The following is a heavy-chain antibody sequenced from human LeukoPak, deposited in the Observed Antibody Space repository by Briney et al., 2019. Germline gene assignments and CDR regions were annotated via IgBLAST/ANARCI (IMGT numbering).Heavy chain of an antibody. V-gene: IGHV4-4*07. Sequence: KPSETLSLTCTVSGGSISSDYWCWSRQPPAKGLEWIGHIYTCWSTNYNPTLTGRVTMSSDTSKNQFSLRLTSVTAADTAVYDCARVGLSSRGYYYYMDVWGRGTTVTVSS. CDR1: GGSISSDY. J-gene: IGHJ6*03. CDR3: ARVGLSSRGYYYYMDV. D-gene: IGHD2-2*01. CDR2: IYTCWST.